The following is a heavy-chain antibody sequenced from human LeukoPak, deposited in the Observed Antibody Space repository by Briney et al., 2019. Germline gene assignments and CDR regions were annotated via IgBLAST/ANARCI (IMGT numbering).Heavy chain of an antibody. Sequence: SCKASGYTFTSYYMHWVRQAPGKGLEWVAVISYDGSNKYYADSVKGRFTISRDNSKNTLYLQMNSLRAEDTAVYYCARDRLDRAAFDIWGQGTMVTVSS. J-gene: IGHJ3*02. D-gene: IGHD2-2*03. CDR3: ARDRLDRAAFDI. CDR1: GYTFTSYY. V-gene: IGHV3-30-3*01. CDR2: ISYDGSNK.